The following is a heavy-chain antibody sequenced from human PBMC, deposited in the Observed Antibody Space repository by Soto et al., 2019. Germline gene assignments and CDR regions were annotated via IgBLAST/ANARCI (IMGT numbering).Heavy chain of an antibody. CDR1: GGTFSSYA. CDR3: AIPRDSGLNNWFDP. J-gene: IGHJ5*02. CDR2: IIPIFGTA. V-gene: IGHV1-69*01. Sequence: QVQLVQSGAEVKKPGSSVKVSCKASGGTFSSYAISWVRQAPGQGLEWMGGIIPIFGTANYAQKFQGRVKNSAAESASTAYMELSSLRSEDSAVYYCAIPRDSGLNNWFDPWGQGTLVTVSS. D-gene: IGHD3-10*01.